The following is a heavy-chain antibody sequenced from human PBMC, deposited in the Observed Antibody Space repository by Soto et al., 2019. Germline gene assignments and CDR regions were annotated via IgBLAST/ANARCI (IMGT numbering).Heavy chain of an antibody. V-gene: IGHV4-59*01. CDR3: ARAIIVVVPAAPSPFYYYYMYV. J-gene: IGHJ6*03. Sequence: PSETLCLTCTVSGGSISSYYWSWIRQPPGKGLEWIGYIYYSGSTNYNPSLKSRVTISVDTSKNQFSLKLSSVTAADTAVYYCARAIIVVVPAAPSPFYYYYMYVWGKGTTGTGSS. CDR2: IYYSGST. D-gene: IGHD2-2*01. CDR1: GGSISSYY.